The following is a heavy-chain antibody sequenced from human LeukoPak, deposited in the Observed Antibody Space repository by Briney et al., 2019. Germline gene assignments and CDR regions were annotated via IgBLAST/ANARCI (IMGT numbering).Heavy chain of an antibody. CDR3: ASNRGYSYGPFYFDY. D-gene: IGHD5-18*01. CDR1: GGSISNGSYY. Sequence: PSETLSLTCTVSGGSISNGSYYWGWVRQPPGKGLEWIGSIYHNGNTYYNPSLESRVTISVDTSKNQFSLKLSSVTAADTAVFYCASNRGYSYGPFYFDYWGRGTPVTVSS. CDR2: IYHNGNT. J-gene: IGHJ4*02. V-gene: IGHV4-39*01.